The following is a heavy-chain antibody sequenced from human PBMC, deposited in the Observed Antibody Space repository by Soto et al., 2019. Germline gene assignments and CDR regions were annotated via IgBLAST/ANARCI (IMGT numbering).Heavy chain of an antibody. CDR2: INHSGST. J-gene: IGHJ4*02. CDR3: ARDIRLVLVHYFDY. Sequence: PSETLSLTCTVSGGSVTNSSYYWGWIRQSPGKGLEWIGEINHSGSTNYNPSLKSRVTISVDTSKNQFSLKLTSVTAADTAVYYCARDIRLVLVHYFDYWGRGTXVTVSS. V-gene: IGHV4-39*07. CDR1: GGSVTNSSYY. D-gene: IGHD2-2*02.